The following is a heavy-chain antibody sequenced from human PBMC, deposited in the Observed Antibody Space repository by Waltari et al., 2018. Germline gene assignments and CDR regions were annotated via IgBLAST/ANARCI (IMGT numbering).Heavy chain of an antibody. CDR3: ARENGDAYYFDY. V-gene: IGHV1-69*08. Sequence: QVQLVQSGAEVKKTGSSVKVSCKASGGTFSSYTISWVRQAPGQGLEWMGRIIPILGIANYAQKFQGRVTITADKSTSTAYMELSSLRSEDTAVYYCARENGDAYYFDYWGQGTLVTVSS. J-gene: IGHJ4*02. CDR1: GGTFSSYT. D-gene: IGHD4-17*01. CDR2: IIPILGIA.